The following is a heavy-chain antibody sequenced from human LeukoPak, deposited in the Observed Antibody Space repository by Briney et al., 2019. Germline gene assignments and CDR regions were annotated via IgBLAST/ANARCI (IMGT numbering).Heavy chain of an antibody. D-gene: IGHD5-24*01. CDR2: VSSDGNNK. V-gene: IGHV3-30*04. CDR1: GFPFNTYP. Sequence: GRSLRFSCAASGFPFNTYPMHWVRQAPGKGLEWVTLVSSDGNNKYYADSVKGRFTISRDNSKNRLYLQVDSLRSEDTAMYYCARGGYIDALNCWGRGTLVTVSS. CDR3: ARGGYIDALNC. J-gene: IGHJ4*02.